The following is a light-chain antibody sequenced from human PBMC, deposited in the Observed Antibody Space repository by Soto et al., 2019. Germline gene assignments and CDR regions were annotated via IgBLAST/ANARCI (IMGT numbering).Light chain of an antibody. J-gene: IGLJ2*01. V-gene: IGLV2-14*03. CDR2: DVS. CDR1: NSEIGAYNS. CDR3: SSFTTSGARV. Sequence: QSALTQPASVSGSPGQSITISWTGTNSEIGAYNSVSWYQQHPGIAPQLMIYDVSYRPSGISSRFSASKSGNTASLTISGLQAADEADYYCSSFTTSGARVFGGGTKLTVL.